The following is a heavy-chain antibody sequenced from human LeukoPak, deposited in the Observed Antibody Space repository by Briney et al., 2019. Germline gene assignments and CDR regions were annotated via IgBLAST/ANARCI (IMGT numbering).Heavy chain of an antibody. D-gene: IGHD2-2*01. CDR3: ARGEVRCSSTSCYVGWFDP. Sequence: SETLSLTCAVYGGSFSGYYWSWIRQPPGKGLEWIGEINYSGSTNYNPSLKSRVTISVDTSKNQFSLKLSSVTAADTAVYYCARGEVRCSSTSCYVGWFDPWGQGTLVTVSS. CDR2: INYSGST. J-gene: IGHJ5*02. CDR1: GGSFSGYY. V-gene: IGHV4-34*01.